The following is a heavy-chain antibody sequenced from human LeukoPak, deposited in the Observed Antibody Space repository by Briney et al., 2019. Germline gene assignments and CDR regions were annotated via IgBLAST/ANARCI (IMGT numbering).Heavy chain of an antibody. D-gene: IGHD3-10*01. J-gene: IGHJ4*02. CDR1: GDSISSSNSY. CDR3: ARRPAIIMDRGVVYYFDS. CDR2: IYYSGST. Sequence: SETLSPTCTVSGDSISSSNSYWGWIRQPPGKGLEWFGTIYYSGSTYYNPSLKSRVSISLDTSKKQFSLKLSSVTAADTAVYYCARRPAIIMDRGVVYYFDSWGQGILVTVSS. V-gene: IGHV4-39*01.